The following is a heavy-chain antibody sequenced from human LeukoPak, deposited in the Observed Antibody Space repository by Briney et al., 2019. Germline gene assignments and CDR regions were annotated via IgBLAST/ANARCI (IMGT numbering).Heavy chain of an antibody. J-gene: IGHJ6*02. D-gene: IGHD6-19*01. CDR2: INTNTGNP. CDR3: AKDRGYSTGNTMDV. Sequence: ASVKVSCKASGYTFTGCAMNWVRQAPGQGLEWMGWINTNTGNPTYAQGFTGRFVFSLDTSVSTAYLQISSLKAEDSAVYYCAKDRGYSTGNTMDVWGQGTTVTVSS. CDR1: GYTFTGCA. V-gene: IGHV7-4-1*02.